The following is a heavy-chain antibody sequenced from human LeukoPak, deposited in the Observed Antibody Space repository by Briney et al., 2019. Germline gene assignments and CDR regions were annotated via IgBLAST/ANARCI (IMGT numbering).Heavy chain of an antibody. D-gene: IGHD4-17*01. CDR3: ARPTTVTDYDACDI. V-gene: IGHV1-2*02. CDR1: GYTFTGYY. J-gene: IGHJ3*02. CDR2: INTNSGGT. Sequence: ASAKVSCKASGYTFTGYYMQWVGQAPGQGLEVMGWINTNSGGTNYAQKFQGRVTMTRDTSISTAYMELSSLRSDDTAVYYCARPTTVTDYDACDIWGQGTKVTVSS.